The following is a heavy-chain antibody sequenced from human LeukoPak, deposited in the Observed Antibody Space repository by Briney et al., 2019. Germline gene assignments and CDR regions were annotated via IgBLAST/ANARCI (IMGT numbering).Heavy chain of an antibody. J-gene: IGHJ4*02. CDR2: LSYDGSDN. Sequence: GGSLRLSCVASGFTFSSYGMHWVRQAPGKGLEWVAVLSYDGSDNYYADSLKGRFTISRDNSMNTLYLQMNSLRAEDTAVYYCAKDHHSSGWYYFDYWGQGTLVTVSS. D-gene: IGHD6-19*01. CDR3: AKDHHSSGWYYFDY. V-gene: IGHV3-30*18. CDR1: GFTFSSYG.